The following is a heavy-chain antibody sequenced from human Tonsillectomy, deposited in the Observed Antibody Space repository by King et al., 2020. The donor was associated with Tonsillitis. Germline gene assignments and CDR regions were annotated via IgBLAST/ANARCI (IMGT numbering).Heavy chain of an antibody. J-gene: IGHJ6*03. V-gene: IGHV4-59*08. CDR2: IYYSGST. CDR1: GGSISSYY. Sequence: VQLQESGPGLVKPSETLSLTCTVSGGSISSYYWSWIRQPPGKGLEWIGYIYYSGSTNYNPSLKSRVTISVDTSKNQFSLKLSSVTAADTAVYYCARHLLSRSGYYYDMDVWGKGTTVTVSS. CDR3: ARHLLSRSGYYYDMDV. D-gene: IGHD5/OR15-5a*01.